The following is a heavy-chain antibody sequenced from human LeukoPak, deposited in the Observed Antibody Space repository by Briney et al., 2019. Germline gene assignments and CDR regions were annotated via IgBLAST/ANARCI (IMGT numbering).Heavy chain of an antibody. CDR2: ISYDGSNE. Sequence: GGFLRLSCVASGFTFSSYGMHWVRQAPGEGLECVAFISYDGSNENIADSVKGRFIISRDNSKNSLYLQMNSLRAEDTAVYYCARGFSSYAYWGQGTLVTVSS. CDR1: GFTFSSYG. D-gene: IGHD2-2*01. CDR3: ARGFSSYAY. J-gene: IGHJ4*02. V-gene: IGHV3-30*03.